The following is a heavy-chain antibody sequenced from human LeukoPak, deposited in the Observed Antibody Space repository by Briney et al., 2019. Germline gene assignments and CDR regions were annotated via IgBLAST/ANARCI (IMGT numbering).Heavy chain of an antibody. CDR3: ARRGYSYGSYYFDY. CDR2: INPNSGGT. CDR1: GYTFTGYY. D-gene: IGHD5-18*01. Sequence: ASVKVSCKASGYTFTGYYMHWVRQAPGQGLEWMGWINPNSGGTNYAQKFQGRVTMTRDTSISTAYMELSRLRSDDTAVYYCARRGYSYGSYYFDYWGQGTLVTVSS. V-gene: IGHV1-2*02. J-gene: IGHJ4*02.